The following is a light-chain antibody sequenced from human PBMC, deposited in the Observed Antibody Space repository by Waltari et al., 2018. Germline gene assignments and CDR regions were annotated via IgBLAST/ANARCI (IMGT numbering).Light chain of an antibody. J-gene: IGKJ1*01. CDR2: AAS. Sequence: EIVLTQSPGTLSLSPGETATLPCRASQAVVNNFLAWYQQKPGQAPRVLIFAASTRAPGIPDRFSGSGSGTDFTLTLSRLEAEDFAVYYCQQSGSFPWTFGQGTKVEIK. CDR1: QAVVNNF. CDR3: QQSGSFPWT. V-gene: IGKV3-20*01.